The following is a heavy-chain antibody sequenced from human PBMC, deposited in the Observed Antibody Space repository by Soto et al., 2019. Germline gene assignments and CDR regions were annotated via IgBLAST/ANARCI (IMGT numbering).Heavy chain of an antibody. Sequence: PSETLSLTCTVSGGSISSYYWSWIRQPAGKGLEWIGRIYTSGSTNYNPSLKSRVTMSVDTSKNQFSLKLSSVTAADTAVYYCASRLYFITGTTDDAFDIWGQGTMVTVSS. CDR1: GGSISSYY. D-gene: IGHD1-7*01. J-gene: IGHJ3*02. CDR2: IYTSGST. V-gene: IGHV4-4*07. CDR3: ASRLYFITGTTDDAFDI.